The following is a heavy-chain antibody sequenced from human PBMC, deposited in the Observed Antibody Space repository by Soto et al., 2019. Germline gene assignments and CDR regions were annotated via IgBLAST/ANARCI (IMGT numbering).Heavy chain of an antibody. CDR3: ARHGTTVTTKTYFDY. D-gene: IGHD4-17*01. CDR1: RYSFTSYW. CDR2: IYPGDSDT. Sequence: GQSVKMACNGSRYSFTSYWIGWVLHMPGKGLEWMGIIYPGDSDTRYSPSFQGQVTISADKSISTAYLQWSSLKASDPAMYYCARHGTTVTTKTYFDYWGQGTLVTVSS. V-gene: IGHV5-51*01. J-gene: IGHJ4*02.